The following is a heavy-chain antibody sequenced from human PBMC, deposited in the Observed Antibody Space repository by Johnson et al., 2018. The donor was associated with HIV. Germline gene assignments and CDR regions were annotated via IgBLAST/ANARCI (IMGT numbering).Heavy chain of an antibody. V-gene: IGHV3-66*02. D-gene: IGHD3-10*01. Sequence: VQLVESGGGLVQPGGSLRLSCAASGFTVSSNYMSWVRQAPGKGLEWVSVIYSSGPTDYADSVQGRFTISRDNSKNTLYLQMNSLRTEDTAVYYCALEAVRSTDAFDIWGQGTMVIVSS. CDR3: ALEAVRSTDAFDI. CDR1: GFTVSSNY. CDR2: IYSSGPT. J-gene: IGHJ3*02.